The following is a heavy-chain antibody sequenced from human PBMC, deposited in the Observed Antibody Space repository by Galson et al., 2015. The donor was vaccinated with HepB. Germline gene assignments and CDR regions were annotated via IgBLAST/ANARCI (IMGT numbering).Heavy chain of an antibody. V-gene: IGHV7-4-1*02. J-gene: IGHJ4*02. CDR1: GYIFIDYS. CDR2: LNTKTGKA. D-gene: IGHD1-20*01. CDR3: ATLTGTTFDY. Sequence: SVKVSCKASGYIFIDYSMNWVRQAPGQGLEWMGWLNTKTGKATYAQDFTERFVFSLDPSVSTAYLQISDLEAEDTAVYYCATLTGTTFDYWGQGTLVTVSS.